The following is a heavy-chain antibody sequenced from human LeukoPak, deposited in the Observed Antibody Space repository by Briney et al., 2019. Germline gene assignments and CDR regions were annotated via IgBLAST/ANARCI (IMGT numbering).Heavy chain of an antibody. Sequence: GGSLRLSCAASGFTVSSNYVSWVRQAPGKGLEWVSFIYSGGSTFYAESVKGRLTIYRDNSKNTLYLQMNSLRAEDTAVYYCARGGSYLSAFDIWGQGTMVTVSS. CDR2: IYSGGST. J-gene: IGHJ3*02. V-gene: IGHV3-53*01. CDR1: GFTVSSNY. CDR3: ARGGSYLSAFDI. D-gene: IGHD1-26*01.